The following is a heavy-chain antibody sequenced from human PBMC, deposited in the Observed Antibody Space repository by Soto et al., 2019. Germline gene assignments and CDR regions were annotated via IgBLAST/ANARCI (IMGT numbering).Heavy chain of an antibody. CDR3: ARGALNYELWRGPSNGGMDV. CDR1: GGSFSGYY. CDR2: FNQSGST. J-gene: IGHJ6*02. Sequence: SVTLSLTCAVCGGSFSGYYWNWIRQPTENGLEWIGEFNQSGSTNYNPSLKSRVTISVETSKNQFSLRLRSVTAADTAVYYCARGALNYELWRGPSNGGMDVWGQGTTVT. D-gene: IGHD3-3*01. V-gene: IGHV4-34*01.